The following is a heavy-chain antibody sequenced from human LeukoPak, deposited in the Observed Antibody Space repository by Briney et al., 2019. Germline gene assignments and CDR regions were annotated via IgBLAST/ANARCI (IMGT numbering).Heavy chain of an antibody. D-gene: IGHD3-3*01. J-gene: IGHJ4*02. V-gene: IGHV1-2*02. CDR3: ARGYDFWSGYYHY. Sequence: ASVKVSCKASGYTFTSYGISWVRQAPGQGLEWMGWINPNSGGTNYAQKFQGRVTMTRDTSISTAYMELSRLRSDDTAVYYCARGYDFWSGYYHYWGQGTLVTVSS. CDR2: INPNSGGT. CDR1: GYTFTSYG.